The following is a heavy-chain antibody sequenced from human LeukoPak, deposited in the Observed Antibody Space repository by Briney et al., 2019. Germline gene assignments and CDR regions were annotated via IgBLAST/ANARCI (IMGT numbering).Heavy chain of an antibody. CDR3: AKNEVPAAISEVGGGDYFDY. Sequence: PGRSLRLSCAASEFTFDDYAMHWVRQAPGKGLEWVAFIRYDGSNKYYADSVEGRFTISRDNSKNTLYLQMNSLRAEDTAVYYCAKNEVPAAISEVGGGDYFDYWGQGTLVTVSS. D-gene: IGHD2-2*02. CDR1: EFTFDDYA. V-gene: IGHV3-30*02. J-gene: IGHJ4*02. CDR2: IRYDGSNK.